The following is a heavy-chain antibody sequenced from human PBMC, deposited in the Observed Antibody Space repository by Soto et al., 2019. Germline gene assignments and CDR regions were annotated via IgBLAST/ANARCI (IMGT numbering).Heavy chain of an antibody. D-gene: IGHD4-17*01. CDR3: ARGGLVGDYGDYRNDY. CDR1: GYTFTGYY. Sequence: ASVKVSCKASGYTFTGYYMHWVRQAPGQGLEWMGWINPNSGGTNYAQKFQGWVTMTRDTSISTAYMELSRLRSDDTAVYYCARGGLVGDYGDYRNDYWGQGTLVTVSS. V-gene: IGHV1-2*04. CDR2: INPNSGGT. J-gene: IGHJ4*02.